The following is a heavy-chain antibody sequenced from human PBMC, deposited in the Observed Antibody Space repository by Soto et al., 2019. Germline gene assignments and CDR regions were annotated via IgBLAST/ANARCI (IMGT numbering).Heavy chain of an antibody. Sequence: GGSLRLSCAASGFTFSNAWMSWVRQAPGKGLEWVSRIKSKTDGGTTDYAAPVKGRFTISRDDSKNTLYLQMNSLKTEDTAVYYCTPHTPRTTVIRDYWGQGTLVTVSS. V-gene: IGHV3-15*01. CDR2: IKSKTDGGTT. D-gene: IGHD4-17*01. CDR1: GFTFSNAW. CDR3: TPHTPRTTVIRDY. J-gene: IGHJ4*02.